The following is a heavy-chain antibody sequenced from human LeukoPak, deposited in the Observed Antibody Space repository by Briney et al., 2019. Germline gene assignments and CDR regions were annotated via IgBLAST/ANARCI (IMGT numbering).Heavy chain of an antibody. D-gene: IGHD2-21*01. Sequence: PSETLSLTCTVSGVSMSAYQWSWVRQSPEKGLEWIGCINTKGETSYSPSLKSRVTTSVDTSKSQFSLRLTSVTAADTAVYYCATSNDAKIAPFDHWGQGAPVTVSS. CDR2: INTKGET. CDR3: ATSNDAKIAPFDH. CDR1: GVSMSAYQ. J-gene: IGHJ4*02. V-gene: IGHV4-4*09.